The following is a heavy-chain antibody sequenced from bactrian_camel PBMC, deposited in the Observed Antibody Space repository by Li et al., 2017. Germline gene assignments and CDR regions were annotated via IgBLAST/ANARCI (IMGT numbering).Heavy chain of an antibody. CDR1: GYTSNYC. CDR2: IGKYDGT. CDR3: ATVDGRGFGY. Sequence: HVQLVESGGGSVQAGGSVRLACAASGYTSNYCMGWFRQAPGKEREGVAAIGKYDGTTYADSVKGRFTISRDNAKNTLYLYLNSLKTEDTAMYYCATVDGRGFGYWGQGTQVTVS. J-gene: IGHJ6*01. V-gene: IGHV3S55*01.